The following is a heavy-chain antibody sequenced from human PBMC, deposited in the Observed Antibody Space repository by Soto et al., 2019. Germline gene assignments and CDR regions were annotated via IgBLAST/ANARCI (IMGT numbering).Heavy chain of an antibody. CDR2: IYYSGST. CDR3: ARRYSSAFDI. Sequence: QVQLQESGPGLVKPSETLSLTCTVSGGSINSYYWSWIRQPPGKGLEWIGYIYYSGSTNYNPSLKSRVTLSVDTSKNQFSLKLSSVTAADTAVYYCARRYSSAFDIWGQGTMVTVSS. V-gene: IGHV4-59*08. D-gene: IGHD6-13*01. CDR1: GGSINSYY. J-gene: IGHJ3*02.